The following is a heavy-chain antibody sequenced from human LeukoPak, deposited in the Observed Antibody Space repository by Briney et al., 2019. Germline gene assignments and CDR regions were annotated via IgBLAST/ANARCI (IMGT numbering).Heavy chain of an antibody. V-gene: IGHV4-34*01. CDR2: INHSGST. CDR1: GGSFSGYY. CDR3: ARVASSIHFDY. D-gene: IGHD2-21*01. Sequence: SETLSLTCAVYGGSFSGYYWSWIRQPPGKGLEWIGEINHSGSTNYNPSLKCRVTISVDTSKNQFSLKLSSVTAADTAVYYCARVASSIHFDYWGQGTLVTVSS. J-gene: IGHJ4*02.